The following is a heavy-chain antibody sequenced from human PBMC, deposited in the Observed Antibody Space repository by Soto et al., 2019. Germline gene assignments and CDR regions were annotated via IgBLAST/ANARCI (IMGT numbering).Heavy chain of an antibody. CDR1: GGSISSSSYY. Sequence: SETLSLTCTVSGGSISSSSYYWGWIRQPPGKGLEWIGSIYYSGSTYYNPSLKSRVTISVDTSKNQFSLKLSSVTAADTAVYYCARESGRDGDYYYYYGMDVWGQGTTVTVSS. V-gene: IGHV4-39*02. J-gene: IGHJ6*02. CDR2: IYYSGST. CDR3: ARESGRDGDYYYYYGMDV. D-gene: IGHD4-17*01.